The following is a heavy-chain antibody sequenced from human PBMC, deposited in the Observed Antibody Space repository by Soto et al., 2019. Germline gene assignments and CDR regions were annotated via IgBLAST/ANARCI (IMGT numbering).Heavy chain of an antibody. CDR1: GFSLLTHA. D-gene: IGHD1-26*01. Sequence: GGSLRLSCTTSGFSLLTHAMHWVRQAPGKGLEWVALIDHSGGTKYYAESVRGRCTISRDISESTLYLQLSTLSAEDTAVYYCARDYSLYDYYKYYGMDVWGQGTAVTVSS. CDR2: IDHSGGTK. V-gene: IGHV3-30-3*01. J-gene: IGHJ6*02. CDR3: ARDYSLYDYYKYYGMDV.